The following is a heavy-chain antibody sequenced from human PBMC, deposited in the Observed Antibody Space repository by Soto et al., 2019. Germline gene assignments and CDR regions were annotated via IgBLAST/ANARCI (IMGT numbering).Heavy chain of an antibody. CDR1: GGSISSGNYY. CDR2: IYFNGNT. D-gene: IGHD5-12*01. J-gene: IGHJ5*02. CDR3: ARLMVATRNYNWFDP. V-gene: IGHV4-31*03. Sequence: QVQLQESGPGLVRPSQTLSLTCTVSGGSISSGNYYWSWIRQHPGKGLEWIGYIYFNGNTDYNSSIKSRITISVETSKRQFSLKLRSVTAADTAVYYCARLMVATRNYNWFDPWGQGTLVTVSS.